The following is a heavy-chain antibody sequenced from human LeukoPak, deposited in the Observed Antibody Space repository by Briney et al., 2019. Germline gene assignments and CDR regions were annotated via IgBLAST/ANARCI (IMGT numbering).Heavy chain of an antibody. CDR1: GGSISSDDYY. CDR3: ATKSNGIYYFDN. D-gene: IGHD4-11*01. CDR2: FHYSGLA. V-gene: IGHV4-31*03. J-gene: IGHJ4*02. Sequence: SSQTLSLTCTVSGGSISSDDYYWSWIRHHPGRGLEWIGYFHYSGLAYYNPSLKSRVIISLDTSKNQFSLKLNSVTAADTAVYHCATKSNGIYYFDNWGQGTLVTVFS.